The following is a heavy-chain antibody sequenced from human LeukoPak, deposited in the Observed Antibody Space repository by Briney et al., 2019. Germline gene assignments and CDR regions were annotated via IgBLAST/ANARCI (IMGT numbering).Heavy chain of an antibody. CDR1: GYTFSSYG. V-gene: IGHV1-8*02. D-gene: IGHD3-10*01. CDR3: ARGITMVRGVITPYYYYGMDV. J-gene: IGHJ6*02. CDR2: MNPNSGNT. Sequence: ASVKVSCKASGYTFSSYGISWVRQATGQGLEWMGWMNPNSGNTGYAQKFQGRVTMTRNTSISTAYMGLSSLRSEDTAVYYCARGITMVRGVITPYYYYGMDVWGQGTTVTVSS.